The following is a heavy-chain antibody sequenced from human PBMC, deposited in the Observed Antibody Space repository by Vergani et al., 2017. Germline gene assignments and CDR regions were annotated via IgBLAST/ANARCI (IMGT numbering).Heavy chain of an antibody. Sequence: QVQLEESGPGLVKPSETLSLTCTVSGGSFNTYYWSWIRQSPGKGLEWIGYIYSTGSTNYNPSLNSRVTMSVDTSKNQFSLKLRSVTAADTAVYYCARDSWTSELRGVYWFDTWGQGTLVSVSS. CDR3: ARDSWTSELRGVYWFDT. V-gene: IGHV4-59*13. CDR1: GGSFNTYY. CDR2: IYSTGST. J-gene: IGHJ5*02. D-gene: IGHD3-10*01.